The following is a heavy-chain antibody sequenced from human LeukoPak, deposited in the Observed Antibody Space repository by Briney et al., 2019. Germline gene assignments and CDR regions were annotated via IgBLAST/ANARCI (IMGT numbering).Heavy chain of an antibody. CDR2: ISDIGSI. Sequence: PSETLPLTCTVSGGSISSYYWSWIRQPPGKGLEWIAYISDIGSINYNPSLKSRVTISLDTSKNQFSLKLSSVTAADTAVYYCAGHHPRNTVDFWGQGTLVTVSS. CDR1: GGSISSYY. D-gene: IGHD2/OR15-2a*01. V-gene: IGHV4-59*08. CDR3: AGHHPRNTVDF. J-gene: IGHJ4*02.